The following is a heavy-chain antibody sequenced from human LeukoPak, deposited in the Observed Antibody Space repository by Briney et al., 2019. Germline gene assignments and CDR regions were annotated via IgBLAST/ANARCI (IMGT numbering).Heavy chain of an antibody. J-gene: IGHJ4*02. CDR2: IYSGGST. V-gene: IGHV3-53*01. CDR3: ASHSSSWYGFDY. Sequence: GGSLRLSCAASGFTFSSYWMHWVRQAPGKGLEWVSVIYSGGSTYYADSVKGRFTISRDNSKNTLYLRMNSLRAEDTAVYYCASHSSSWYGFDYWGQGTLVTVSS. D-gene: IGHD6-13*01. CDR1: GFTFSSYW.